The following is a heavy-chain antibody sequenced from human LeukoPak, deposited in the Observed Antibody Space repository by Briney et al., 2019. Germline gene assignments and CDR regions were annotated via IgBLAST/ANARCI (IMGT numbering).Heavy chain of an antibody. J-gene: IGHJ4*02. V-gene: IGHV3-23*01. CDR3: AKVMEFGVVIHGFDF. Sequence: VGSLRLSCAPSGFTFSGYSLNWVRQAPGKGLEWVSIISGSGGSTYYADSVKGRFTISRDNSKNTLYLQMNSLKVEDTAVYYCAKVMEFGVVIHGFDFWGQGTLVTVSS. D-gene: IGHD3-3*01. CDR1: GFTFSGYS. CDR2: ISGSGGST.